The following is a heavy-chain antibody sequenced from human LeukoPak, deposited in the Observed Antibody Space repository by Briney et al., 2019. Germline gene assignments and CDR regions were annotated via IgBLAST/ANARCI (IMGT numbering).Heavy chain of an antibody. CDR2: IYYSGST. Sequence: SETLSLTCTVSGGSISSYYWSWIRQPPGEGLEWIGYIYYSGSTNYNPSLKSRVTISVDTSKNQFSLKLSSVTAADTAVYHCARAPYDSSGYYEVAFDIWGQGTMVTVSS. V-gene: IGHV4-59*01. CDR3: ARAPYDSSGYYEVAFDI. D-gene: IGHD3-22*01. J-gene: IGHJ3*02. CDR1: GGSISSYY.